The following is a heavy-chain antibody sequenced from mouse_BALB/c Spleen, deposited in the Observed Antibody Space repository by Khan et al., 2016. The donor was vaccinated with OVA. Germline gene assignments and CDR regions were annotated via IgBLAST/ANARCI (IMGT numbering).Heavy chain of an antibody. CDR2: IIYTGYT. Sequence: VQLQQSGPSLVKPSQTLSLTCSVTGDSITTGYWNWIRKFPGNKLEYMGYIIYTGYTYYNPSLKSRISITRHTSNNQYYLQLNSVTDEDTATYYCARSTYRYAFVYWGQGTLVTGSA. V-gene: IGHV3-8*02. CDR3: ARSTYRYAFVY. D-gene: IGHD2-14*01. J-gene: IGHJ3*01. CDR1: GDSITTGY.